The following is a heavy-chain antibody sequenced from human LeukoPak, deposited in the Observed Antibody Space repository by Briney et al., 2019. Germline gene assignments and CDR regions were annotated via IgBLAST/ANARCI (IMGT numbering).Heavy chain of an antibody. Sequence: PSETLSLTCAVSGGSISSTNWWSWVRQPPGKGLEWIGGIYHSGNTNYNPSLKSRVTLSVDKPKNQLSLKVNSVTAADTAVYYCVANGWYSLEHWGQGTLVIVSS. CDR2: IYHSGNT. CDR1: GGSISSTNW. V-gene: IGHV4-4*02. CDR3: VANGWYSLEH. D-gene: IGHD6-19*01. J-gene: IGHJ1*01.